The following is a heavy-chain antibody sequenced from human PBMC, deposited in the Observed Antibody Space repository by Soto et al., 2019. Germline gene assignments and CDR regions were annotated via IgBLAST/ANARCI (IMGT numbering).Heavy chain of an antibody. CDR3: AKGKRCSGGSCYVRDYYYMDV. D-gene: IGHD2-15*01. CDR1: GFTFSSYA. CDR2: ISGSGGST. Sequence: GGSLRLSCAASGFTFSSYAMSWVRQAPGKGLEWVSAISGSGGSTYYADSVKGRFTISRDNSKNTLYLQMNSLRAEDTAVYYCAKGKRCSGGSCYVRDYYYMDVWGKGTTVTVSS. J-gene: IGHJ6*03. V-gene: IGHV3-23*01.